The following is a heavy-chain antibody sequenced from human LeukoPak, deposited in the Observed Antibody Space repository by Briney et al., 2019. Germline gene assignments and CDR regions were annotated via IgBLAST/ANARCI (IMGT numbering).Heavy chain of an antibody. CDR3: ARGDRYSSGYYPFDY. CDR1: GFTFSSYG. Sequence: PGGSLRLSWAASGFTFSSYGMHWVRQAPGKGLEWVAVIWYDGSNKYYADSVKGRFTISRDNPKNTLYLQMNSLRAEDTAVYYCARGDRYSSGYYPFDYWGQGTLVTVSS. J-gene: IGHJ4*02. CDR2: IWYDGSNK. V-gene: IGHV3-33*01. D-gene: IGHD3-22*01.